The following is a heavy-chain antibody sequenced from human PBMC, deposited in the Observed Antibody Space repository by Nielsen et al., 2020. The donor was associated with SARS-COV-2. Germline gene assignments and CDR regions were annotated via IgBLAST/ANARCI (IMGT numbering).Heavy chain of an antibody. CDR3: ARVASGEQLLEY. CDR1: GFTFSSYA. CDR2: ISGSGGST. D-gene: IGHD3-3*01. Sequence: GESLKISCAASGFTFSSYAMSWVRQAPGKGLEWVSAISGSGGSTYYADSVKGRFTISRDNSKNTLYLQMNSLRSDDTAVYYCARVASGEQLLEYWGQGTLVTVSS. J-gene: IGHJ4*02. V-gene: IGHV3-23*01.